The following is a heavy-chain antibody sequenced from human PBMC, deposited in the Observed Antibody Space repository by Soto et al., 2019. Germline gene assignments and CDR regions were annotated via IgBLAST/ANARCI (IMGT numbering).Heavy chain of an antibody. J-gene: IGHJ4*02. CDR3: ARVGMWSSSWYVFDY. CDR2: IYYSGST. Sequence: PSETLSLTCTVSGGSISSYYWSWIRQPPGKGLEWIGYIYYSGSTNYNSSLKSRVTISVDTSKNQFSLKLSSVTAADTAVYYCARVGMWSSSWYVFDYWGQGTLVTVSS. D-gene: IGHD6-13*01. V-gene: IGHV4-59*01. CDR1: GGSISSYY.